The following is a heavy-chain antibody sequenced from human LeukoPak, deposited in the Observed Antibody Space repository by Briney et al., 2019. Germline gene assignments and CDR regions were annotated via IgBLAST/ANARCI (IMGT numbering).Heavy chain of an antibody. CDR3: AKVGAVAGKVYYFDY. V-gene: IGHV3-23*01. CDR2: VSGSGDST. Sequence: GGSLRLSCAASGFTFSNYAMSWVRQAPGKGLEWASAVSGSGDSTYYAGSVKGRFTISRDNSKNTLYLQMNSLRAEDTAVHYCAKVGAVAGKVYYFDYWGQGTLVSVSS. J-gene: IGHJ4*02. CDR1: GFTFSNYA. D-gene: IGHD6-19*01.